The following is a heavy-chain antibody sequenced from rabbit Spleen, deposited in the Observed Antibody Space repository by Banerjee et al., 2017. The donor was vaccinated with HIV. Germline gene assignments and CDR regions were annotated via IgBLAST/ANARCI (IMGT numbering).Heavy chain of an antibody. J-gene: IGHJ4*01. CDR2: VYAGSSGGT. Sequence: QSLEESGGDLVKPGASLTLTCTASGVSFSNNYYMCWVRQAPGKGLEWNACVYAGSSGGTYYASWAQGRFTSSKTSSTTVTLQMTSLTAADTATYFCAKNVGILVYNLSGPGTLVSVS. CDR3: AKNVGILVYNL. CDR1: GVSFSNNYY. D-gene: IGHD3-3*01. V-gene: IGHV1S40*01.